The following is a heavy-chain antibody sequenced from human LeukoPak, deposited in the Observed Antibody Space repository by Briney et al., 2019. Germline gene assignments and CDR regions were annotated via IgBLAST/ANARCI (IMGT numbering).Heavy chain of an antibody. CDR3: ARGLVGLTPHAGVFQI. CDR1: GGSFSSSY. D-gene: IGHD1-26*01. V-gene: IGHV4-59*01. J-gene: IGHJ3*02. Sequence: SETLSLTCIVSGGSFSSSYWSWIRRPPGKGLERIAYIYSNGNTNSNPSLKSRVTIAVDTSQSQFSLKLSSVTAEDTAVYYCARGLVGLTPHAGVFQIWGQGTKVTVSS. CDR2: IYSNGNT.